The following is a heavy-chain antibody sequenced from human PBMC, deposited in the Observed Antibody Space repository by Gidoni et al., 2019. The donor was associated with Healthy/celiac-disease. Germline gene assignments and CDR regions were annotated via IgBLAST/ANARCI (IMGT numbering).Heavy chain of an antibody. CDR2: ISYDGSNK. CDR1: GFTFSSYA. Sequence: QVQLVESGGGVVQPGRSLRLSCAASGFTFSSYAMHWVRQAPGKGLEWVAVISYDGSNKYYADSVKGRFTISRDNSKNTLYLQMNSLRAEDTAVYYCARDGLANYYYYYYYMDVWGKGTTVTVSS. CDR3: ARDGLANYYYYYYYMDV. D-gene: IGHD4-4*01. V-gene: IGHV3-30-3*01. J-gene: IGHJ6*03.